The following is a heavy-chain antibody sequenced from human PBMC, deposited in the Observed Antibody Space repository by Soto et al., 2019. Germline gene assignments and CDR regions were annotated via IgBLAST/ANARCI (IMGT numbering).Heavy chain of an antibody. V-gene: IGHV5-51*01. D-gene: IGHD6-6*01. CDR3: ARPIDYASSSTGFDY. CDR1: GYSDSTYW. Sequence: PGESLKISCXGSGYSDSTYWIAWVRQKTGKGLEFMGIIYPGDSDTRYSPSFQGQVTISADKTITTAYLQWSSLKASDTAMYYCARPIDYASSSTGFDYWGQGTLVTVSS. CDR2: IYPGDSDT. J-gene: IGHJ4*02.